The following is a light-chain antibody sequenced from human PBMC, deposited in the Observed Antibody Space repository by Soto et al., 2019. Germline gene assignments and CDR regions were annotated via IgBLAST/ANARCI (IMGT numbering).Light chain of an antibody. Sequence: QSVLNQQPSASGTPGQRVTISCSGSSSNIGNNYLYWYQQVPGTAPKLLIYRNNYRPSGVPDRFSGSKSGTFASLVISGLRSEDEADYYCAVWDDSLSAWVFGGGTKVTVL. CDR2: RNN. CDR1: SSNIGNNY. J-gene: IGLJ3*02. V-gene: IGLV1-47*01. CDR3: AVWDDSLSAWV.